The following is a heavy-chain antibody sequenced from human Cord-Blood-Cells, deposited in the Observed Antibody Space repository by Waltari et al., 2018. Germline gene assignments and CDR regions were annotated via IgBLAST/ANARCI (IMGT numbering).Heavy chain of an antibody. Sequence: EVQLVESGGGLVQPGGSLRLSCAASGFTFSSYWMSWVRQAPGKGLECVANIKQDGSEKYYVDSVKGRFTSARDDAKNALYLQMNSLRAEDTAVYYCARVGGSSWSDAFDIWGQGTMVTVSS. CDR1: GFTFSSYW. CDR3: ARVGGSSWSDAFDI. J-gene: IGHJ3*02. V-gene: IGHV3-7*01. CDR2: IKQDGSEK. D-gene: IGHD6-13*01.